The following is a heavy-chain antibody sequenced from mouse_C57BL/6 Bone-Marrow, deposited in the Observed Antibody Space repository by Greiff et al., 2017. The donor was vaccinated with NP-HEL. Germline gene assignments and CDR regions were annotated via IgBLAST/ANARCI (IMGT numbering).Heavy chain of an antibody. J-gene: IGHJ2*01. CDR3: AIPYYCNSYFYY. D-gene: IGHD2-10*01. CDR1: GYTFTSYW. CDR2: IHPSDSDT. V-gene: IGHV1-74*01. Sequence: QVHVKQPGAELVKPGASVKVSCKASGYTFTSYWMHWVKQRPGQGLEWIGRIHPSDSDTNYNQKFKGKATLTVDKSSSTAYMQLSSLTSEDSAVYYCAIPYYCNSYFYYWGQGTTLTVSS.